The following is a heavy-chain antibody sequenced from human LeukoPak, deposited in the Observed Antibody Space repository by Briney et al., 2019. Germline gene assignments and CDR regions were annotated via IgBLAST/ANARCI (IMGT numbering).Heavy chain of an antibody. J-gene: IGHJ6*02. Sequence: SETLSLTWAVYGGSFSGYYWSWIRQPPGKGLEWIGEINHSGSTNYNPSLKSRVTISVDTSKNQFSLKLSSVTAADTAVYYCARGYGSGSSYYYYGMDVWGQGTTVTVSS. CDR3: ARGYGSGSSYYYYGMDV. CDR1: GGSFSGYY. D-gene: IGHD3-10*01. V-gene: IGHV4-34*01. CDR2: INHSGST.